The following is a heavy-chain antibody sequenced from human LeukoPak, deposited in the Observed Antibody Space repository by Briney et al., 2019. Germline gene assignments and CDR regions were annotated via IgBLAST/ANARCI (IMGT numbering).Heavy chain of an antibody. Sequence: ASVKVSCKASGYTFTSYYMHWVRQAPGQGLEWMGIINPSGGSTSYAQKFQGRVNMTRDMSTSTVYMELSSLRSEDTAVYYCARDRFVVVPAAPHGDAFDIWGQGTMVTVSS. CDR1: GYTFTSYY. CDR3: ARDRFVVVPAAPHGDAFDI. CDR2: INPSGGST. J-gene: IGHJ3*02. D-gene: IGHD2-2*01. V-gene: IGHV1-46*01.